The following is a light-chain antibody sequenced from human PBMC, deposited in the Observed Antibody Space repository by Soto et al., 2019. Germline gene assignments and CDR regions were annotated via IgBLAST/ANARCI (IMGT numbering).Light chain of an antibody. CDR1: QDISNY. CDR2: DAS. Sequence: DIQMTQSPSSLSASVGDRVTITCQASQDISNYLNWYQQKPGKAPKRLIYDASNLETGVPSRFSGSGSGTDFTFNISSLQPADIATYYYQQYDNLPFTFGPGTKGDFK. V-gene: IGKV1-33*01. J-gene: IGKJ3*01. CDR3: QQYDNLPFT.